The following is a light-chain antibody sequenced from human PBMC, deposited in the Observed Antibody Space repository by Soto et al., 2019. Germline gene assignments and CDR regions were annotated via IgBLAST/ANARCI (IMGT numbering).Light chain of an antibody. J-gene: IGKJ1*01. CDR3: LQAYSYPRT. Sequence: IQMTQSPSSVSASVGDRVTFTCRASEDISGLLACFHQKPGKPPKFVISHAARRQDGGPSRFCGSGSGTDDSLTIIGLLHEDFFAYYCLQAYSYPRTFGQGTKVDI. V-gene: IGKV1-12*01. CDR1: EDISGL. CDR2: HAA.